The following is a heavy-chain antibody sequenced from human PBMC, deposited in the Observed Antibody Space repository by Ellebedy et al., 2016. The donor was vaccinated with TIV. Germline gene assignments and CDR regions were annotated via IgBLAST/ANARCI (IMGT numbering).Heavy chain of an antibody. CDR3: VRGGARSSWYWRL. V-gene: IGHV3-7*03. CDR2: IHKDGSER. Sequence: PGGSLRLSCAAFEFYFGDDWMSWVRQAPGKGLEWVATIHKDGSERYYVDSVKGRFTVSRDNTRDMLFLEMSSLKADDTGIYYCVRGGARSSWYWRLWGQGTLVTVS. CDR1: EFYFGDDW. J-gene: IGHJ4*02. D-gene: IGHD6-13*01.